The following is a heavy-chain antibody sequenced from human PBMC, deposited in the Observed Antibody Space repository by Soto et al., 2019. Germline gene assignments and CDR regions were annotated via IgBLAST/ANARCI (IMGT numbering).Heavy chain of an antibody. CDR3: ARGHSIDY. D-gene: IGHD5-18*01. Sequence: AGGSLRLSCAASGFIFSSYSMNWVRQAPGKGLEWLSYLSGSTDNIYYADSVRGRFTISRDNARNSLYLQMNSLRAEDTAVYYCARGHSIDYWGQGTLVTVS. CDR2: LSGSTDNI. V-gene: IGHV3-48*01. J-gene: IGHJ4*02. CDR1: GFIFSSYS.